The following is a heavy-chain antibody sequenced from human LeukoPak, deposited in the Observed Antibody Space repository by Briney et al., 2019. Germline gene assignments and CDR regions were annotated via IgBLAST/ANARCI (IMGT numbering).Heavy chain of an antibody. CDR3: ARDPGYESWSPFWGGMDV. Sequence: GGSLRLSCAASGFTFSSSWMHWVRQAPGKGLVWVSRITRDGSSTTYADSVKERFTTSRDNAKNTLYLQMDSLRDDDTAVYYCARDPGYESWSPFWGGMDVWGNGTTVIVSS. V-gene: IGHV3-74*01. D-gene: IGHD3-16*01. CDR1: GFTFSSSW. J-gene: IGHJ6*04. CDR2: ITRDGSST.